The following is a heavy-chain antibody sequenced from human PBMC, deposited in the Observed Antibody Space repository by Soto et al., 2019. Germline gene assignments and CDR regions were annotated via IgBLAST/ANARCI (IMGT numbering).Heavy chain of an antibody. Sequence: PSETLSLTCTVSGGSISSYYWSWIRQPPGKGLEWIGYIYYSGSTNYNPSLKSRVTISVDTSKNQFSLKLSSVAAADTAVYYCARLARYFDSRLLCSYFDYWGQGTLLTVPS. J-gene: IGHJ4*02. CDR2: IYYSGST. CDR3: ARLARYFDSRLLCSYFDY. CDR1: GGSISSYY. V-gene: IGHV4-59*01. D-gene: IGHD3-9*01.